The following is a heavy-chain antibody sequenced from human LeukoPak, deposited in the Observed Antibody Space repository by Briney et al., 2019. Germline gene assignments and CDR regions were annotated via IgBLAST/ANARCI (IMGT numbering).Heavy chain of an antibody. CDR2: IYYSGST. D-gene: IGHD2-15*01. CDR1: GGSISSSSYY. Sequence: SGTLSLTCTVSGGSISSSSYYWGWIRQPPGKGLEWIGSIYYSGSTYYNPSLKSRVTISVDTSKNQFSLKLSSVTAADTAVYYCARHGARLLDYYYYYMDVWGKGTTVTVSS. V-gene: IGHV4-39*01. CDR3: ARHGARLLDYYYYYMDV. J-gene: IGHJ6*03.